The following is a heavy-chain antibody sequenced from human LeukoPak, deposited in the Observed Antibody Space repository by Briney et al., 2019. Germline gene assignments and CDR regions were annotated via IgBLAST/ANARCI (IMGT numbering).Heavy chain of an antibody. CDR2: IYYSGST. J-gene: IGHJ4*02. CDR1: GGSISSGGYY. Sequence: SQTLSLTCTVSGGSISSGGYYWSWIRQHPGKGLEWIGYIYYSGSTYYNPSLKSRVTISVDTSKNQFSLKLSSVTAADTAVYYCARGRYGSGSYSIDYWGQGTLVTVSS. CDR3: ARGRYGSGSYSIDY. V-gene: IGHV4-30-4*08. D-gene: IGHD3-10*01.